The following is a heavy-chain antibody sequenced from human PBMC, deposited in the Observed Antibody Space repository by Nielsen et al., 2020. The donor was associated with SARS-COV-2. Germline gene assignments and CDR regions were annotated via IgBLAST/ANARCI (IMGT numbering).Heavy chain of an antibody. CDR3: ASSVGAYYYHGMDV. CDR2: MNPNSGNT. J-gene: IGHJ6*02. CDR1: GYTFTSYD. Sequence: ASVKVSCKASGYTFTSYDINWVRQATGQGLEWMGWMNPNSGNTGYAQKFQGRVTMTRNTSISTAYMELSSLRSEDTAVYYCASSVGAYYYHGMDVWGQGTTVTVSS. V-gene: IGHV1-8*01. D-gene: IGHD3-16*01.